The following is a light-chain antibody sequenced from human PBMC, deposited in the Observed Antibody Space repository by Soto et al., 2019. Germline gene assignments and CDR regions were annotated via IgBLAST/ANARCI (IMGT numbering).Light chain of an antibody. CDR1: HIVSSY. V-gene: IGKV3-20*01. CDR2: EAS. J-gene: IGKJ1*01. CDR3: QQYGSSPWT. Sequence: VLTPAPSIRCRSPGARALLSGSARHIVSSYLAWYQKKPGQAPRLLIYEASCRAAGIPDRFSGSGSGTDFTLTISRLEPEDFAVYYCQQYGSSPWTFGQGTKVDIK.